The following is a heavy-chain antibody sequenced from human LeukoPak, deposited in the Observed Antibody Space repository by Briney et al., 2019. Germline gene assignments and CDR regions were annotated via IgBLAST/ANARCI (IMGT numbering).Heavy chain of an antibody. V-gene: IGHV3-15*04. CDR2: TVSEIDGGTT. D-gene: IGHD5-18*01. CDR3: AKDRESGEDTAMVPDGY. Sequence: GGSLRLSCAASGFTFNYAWMSWVRQVPGKGLEWVGQTVSEIDGGTTDYAAPVKGRFTISRDDSKSTLYLQMNSLRAEDTAVYYCAKDRESGEDTAMVPDGYWGQGTLVTVSS. J-gene: IGHJ4*02. CDR1: GFTFNYAW.